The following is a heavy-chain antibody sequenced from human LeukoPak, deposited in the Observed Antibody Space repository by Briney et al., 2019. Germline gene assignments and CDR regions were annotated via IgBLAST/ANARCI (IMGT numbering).Heavy chain of an antibody. D-gene: IGHD4-23*01. CDR1: GGSVSSTHY. Sequence: TSETLSLTCTVSGGSVSSTHYWGWIRQPPGKRLEWIGSIYYSGSTNYNPSLKSRVTISVDTSKNQFSLKLSSVTAADTAVYYCARGVSTVEGWFDPWGQGTLVTVSS. J-gene: IGHJ5*02. V-gene: IGHV4-39*07. CDR2: IYYSGST. CDR3: ARGVSTVEGWFDP.